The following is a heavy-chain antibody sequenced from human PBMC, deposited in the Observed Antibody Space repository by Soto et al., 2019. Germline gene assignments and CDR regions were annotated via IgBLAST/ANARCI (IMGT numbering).Heavy chain of an antibody. CDR1: GGSISSGDYY. V-gene: IGHV4-30-4*01. J-gene: IGHJ5*02. D-gene: IGHD2-15*01. CDR2: IYYSGST. Sequence: KPSETLSLTCTVSGGSISSGDYYWSWIRQPPRKCLEWIGYIYYSGSTYYNPSLKSRVTISVDTSKNQFSLKLSSVTAADTAVYYCARHLKIVVVVAATRVAPTNWFDPWGQGTLVTVYS. CDR3: ARHLKIVVVVAATRVAPTNWFDP.